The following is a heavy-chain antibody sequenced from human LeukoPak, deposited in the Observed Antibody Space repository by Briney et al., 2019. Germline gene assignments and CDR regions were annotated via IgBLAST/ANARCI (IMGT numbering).Heavy chain of an antibody. Sequence: ASVTVSCKASGYTFTSYYMHWVRQAPGQGLEWMGLINPSGGSTSYAQKFQGRVTMTRDTSTSTVYMELSSLRSEDTAVYYCARGGKSEGQWLVPYGVDYWGQGTLVTVSS. CDR1: GYTFTSYY. D-gene: IGHD6-19*01. V-gene: IGHV1-46*01. CDR2: INPSGGST. CDR3: ARGGKSEGQWLVPYGVDY. J-gene: IGHJ4*02.